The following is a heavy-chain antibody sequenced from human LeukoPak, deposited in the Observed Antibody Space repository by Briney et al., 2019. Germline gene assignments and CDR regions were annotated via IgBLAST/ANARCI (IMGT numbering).Heavy chain of an antibody. D-gene: IGHD3-3*01. CDR3: AKDHRYYDFWSGYYTTDY. V-gene: IGHV3-23*01. CDR2: ISGSGGST. Sequence: GGSLRLSCAAPGFTFSSYAMSWVRQAPGKGLEWVSAISGSGGSTYYADSVKGRFTISRDNSKNTLYLQMNSLRAEDTAVYYCAKDHRYYDFWSGYYTTDYWGQGTLVTVSS. J-gene: IGHJ4*02. CDR1: GFTFSSYA.